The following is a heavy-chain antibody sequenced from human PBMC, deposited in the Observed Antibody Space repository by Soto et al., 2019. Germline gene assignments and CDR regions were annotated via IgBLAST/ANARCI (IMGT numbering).Heavy chain of an antibody. J-gene: IGHJ6*02. Sequence: QVQLQESGPGLVKPSQTLSLTCTVSGGSISSGDYYWSWIRQPPGKGLEWIGNIYYSGSTYYNPSLKSRVTISVDTSKNQFSLKVSSVTAADTAVYYCARGVASRSGSTLYYYGMDVWGQGTTVTVSS. D-gene: IGHD3-22*01. CDR2: IYYSGST. CDR1: GGSISSGDYY. V-gene: IGHV4-30-4*01. CDR3: ARGVASRSGSTLYYYGMDV.